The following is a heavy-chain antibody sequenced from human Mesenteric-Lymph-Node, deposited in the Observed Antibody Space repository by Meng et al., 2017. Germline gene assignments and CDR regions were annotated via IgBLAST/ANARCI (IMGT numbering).Heavy chain of an antibody. V-gene: IGHV3-23*01. J-gene: IGHJ4*02. CDR2: ISGSGGST. D-gene: IGHD4-17*01. CDR1: GFTFSSYA. CDR3: AKITVTKTTASY. Sequence: GESLKISCAASGFTFSSYAMSWVRQAPGKGLEWVSAISGSGGSTYYADSVKGRFTISRDNSKNTLYLQMNSLRAEDTAVYYCAKITVTKTTASYWGQGTLVTVSS.